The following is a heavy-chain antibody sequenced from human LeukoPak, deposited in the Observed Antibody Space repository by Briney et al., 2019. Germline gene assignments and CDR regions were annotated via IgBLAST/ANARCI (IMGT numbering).Heavy chain of an antibody. CDR1: GFTFSNYA. V-gene: IGHV3-30*04. D-gene: IGHD5-24*01. J-gene: IGHJ6*02. CDR3: ARDQRPYYFYGLDV. Sequence: PGGSLRLSCAASGFTFSNYAIHWVRQAPGKGLEWVAVMSYDGSNRYYADSVKGRFTISRDNSKNTLYLQMNSLTTEDTAVYYCARDQRPYYFYGLDVWGQETTVTVS. CDR2: MSYDGSNR.